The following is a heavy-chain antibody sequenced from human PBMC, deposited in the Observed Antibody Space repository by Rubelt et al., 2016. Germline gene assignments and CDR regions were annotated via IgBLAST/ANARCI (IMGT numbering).Heavy chain of an antibody. CDR1: GGSFSGYY. CDR3: ARGLARAAAAPRRLWFDP. J-gene: IGHJ5*02. CDR2: INHSGST. V-gene: IGHV4-34*01. Sequence: QVQLQQWGAGLLKPSETLSLTCAVYGGSFSGYYWSWIRQPPGKGLEWSGEINHSGSTNYNPSLQSRVTIAVDTSTNPSSLSLSSVTAADTSVYYCARGLARAAAAPRRLWFDPWGQGTLVTVSS. D-gene: IGHD6-13*01.